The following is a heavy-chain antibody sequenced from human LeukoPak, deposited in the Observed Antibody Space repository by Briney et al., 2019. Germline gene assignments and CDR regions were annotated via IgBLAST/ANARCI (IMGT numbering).Heavy chain of an antibody. CDR1: GFTFSGYS. CDR2: ISSSSSYI. J-gene: IGHJ4*02. Sequence: GGSLRLSCAASGFTFSGYSMNWVRQAPGKGLEWVSSISSSSSYIYYADSVKGRFTISRDNAKNSLYLQMNSLRAEDTAVYYCARDSNGYNGFDYWGQGTLVTVSS. V-gene: IGHV3-21*01. CDR3: ARDSNGYNGFDY. D-gene: IGHD5-24*01.